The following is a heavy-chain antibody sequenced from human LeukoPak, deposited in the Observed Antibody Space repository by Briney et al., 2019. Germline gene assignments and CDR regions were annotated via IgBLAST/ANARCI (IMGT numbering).Heavy chain of an antibody. CDR1: GGSFSGYY. Sequence: SETLSLTCAVSGGSFSGYYWSWIRQPPGQGLEWIGEINHSGSTNYNPSLKSRVTISVDTSKNQFSLKLSSVTAADTAVYYCARRRRYCSGGSCSQSYYFDYWGQGTLVTVSS. CDR2: INHSGST. CDR3: ARRRRYCSGGSCSQSYYFDY. V-gene: IGHV4-34*01. D-gene: IGHD2-15*01. J-gene: IGHJ4*02.